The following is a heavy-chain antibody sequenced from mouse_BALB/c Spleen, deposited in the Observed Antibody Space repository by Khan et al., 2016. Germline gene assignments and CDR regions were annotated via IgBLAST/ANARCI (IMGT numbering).Heavy chain of an antibody. V-gene: IGHV14-4*02. J-gene: IGHJ4*01. CDR3: NACDYNAMDY. CDR2: IDPEKGAT. Sequence: VQLQQSGAELVRSGASVKLSCTASGFNIKDYYIPWVKQRPDKGLEWLERIDPEKGATEKDPKFKGKAPMTEDTSSNTAYLQLSSLTSEDTAVYYCNACDYNAMDYWGQGTSVTVSS. CDR1: GFNIKDYY.